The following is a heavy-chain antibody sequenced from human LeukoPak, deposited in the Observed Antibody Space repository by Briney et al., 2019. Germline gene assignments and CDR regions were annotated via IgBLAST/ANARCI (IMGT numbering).Heavy chain of an antibody. D-gene: IGHD6-13*01. CDR1: GGSIYNNW. Sequence: SGTLSLTCAVSGGSIYNNWWSWVRQAPGKGLEWIGEIHHSGSTNYNPSHKSRVTISVDKSNNKFSLEVSSVTAADTAVYYCARESDAGYSLGYWGQGSLVTVSS. J-gene: IGHJ4*02. CDR2: IHHSGST. CDR3: ARESDAGYSLGY. V-gene: IGHV4-4*02.